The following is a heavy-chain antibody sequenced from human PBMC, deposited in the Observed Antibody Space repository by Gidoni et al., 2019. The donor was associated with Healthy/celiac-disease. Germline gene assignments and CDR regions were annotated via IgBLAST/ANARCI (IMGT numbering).Heavy chain of an antibody. CDR1: GFTFSSYG. CDR2: IWYDGSNK. CDR3: TALVSGAGLDY. Sequence: QVQLVESGGGVVQPGRSLRLSCAASGFTFSSYGMHWVRQAPGKGLEWVAVIWYDGSNKYYADSVKGRFTISRVNSKNTLYLQMNSLRAEDTAVYYCTALVSGAGLDYWGQGTLVTVSS. D-gene: IGHD2-15*01. V-gene: IGHV3-33*01. J-gene: IGHJ4*02.